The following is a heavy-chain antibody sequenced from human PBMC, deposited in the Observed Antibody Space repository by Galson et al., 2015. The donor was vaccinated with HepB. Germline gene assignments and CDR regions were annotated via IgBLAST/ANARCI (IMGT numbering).Heavy chain of an antibody. J-gene: IGHJ6*02. D-gene: IGHD3-9*01. Sequence: QSGAEVKKPGESLRISCKGSGYSFTSYWISWVRQMPGKGLEWMGRIDPSDSYTNYSPSFQGHVTISADKSISTAYLQWSSLKASDTAMYYCAMSLVLRYFDWSTEIPYYYGMDVWGQGTTVTVSS. V-gene: IGHV5-10-1*01. CDR1: GYSFTSYW. CDR2: IDPSDSYT. CDR3: AMSLVLRYFDWSTEIPYYYGMDV.